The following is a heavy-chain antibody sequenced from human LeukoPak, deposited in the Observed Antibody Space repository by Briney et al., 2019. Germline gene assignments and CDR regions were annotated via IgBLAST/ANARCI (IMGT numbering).Heavy chain of an antibody. J-gene: IGHJ4*02. D-gene: IGHD1-26*01. Sequence: SETLSVTRTVSGASFSPYYWSWIRQPPGKGLEWIGYVFYTGSTTYNPSLKSRVTISVDRSKNQFSLKLTSVTAADTAVYYCVRGVPEVVGGFDYWGQGTLVTVSS. CDR1: GASFSPYY. CDR3: VRGVPEVVGGFDY. CDR2: VFYTGST. V-gene: IGHV4-59*12.